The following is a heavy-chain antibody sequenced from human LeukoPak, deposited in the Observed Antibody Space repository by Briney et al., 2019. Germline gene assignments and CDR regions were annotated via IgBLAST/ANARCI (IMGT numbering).Heavy chain of an antibody. CDR2: INSGDST. V-gene: IGHV3-66*01. Sequence: GGSLRLSCAASGFTVSNNYMTWVRQAPGKGLEWVSAINSGDSTDYADSVKGRFTISRDNSKNTLYLQMNSLRAEDTAVYYCARDGSYDSSGYLGVYWGQGTLVTVSS. CDR3: ARDGSYDSSGYLGVY. D-gene: IGHD3-22*01. J-gene: IGHJ4*02. CDR1: GFTVSNNY.